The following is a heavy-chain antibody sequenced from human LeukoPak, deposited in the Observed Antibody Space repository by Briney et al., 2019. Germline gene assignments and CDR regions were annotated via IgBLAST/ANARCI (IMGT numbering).Heavy chain of an antibody. J-gene: IGHJ3*02. V-gene: IGHV4-61*01. CDR1: GGSISSSSYY. CDR2: IYYSGST. CDR3: AREEHDAFDI. Sequence: SETLSLTCTVSGGSISSSSYYWGWIRQPPGKGLEWIGYIYYSGSTNYNPSLKSRVTISVDTSKNQFSLKLSSVTAADTAVYYCAREEHDAFDIWGQGTMVTVSS. D-gene: IGHD1-26*01.